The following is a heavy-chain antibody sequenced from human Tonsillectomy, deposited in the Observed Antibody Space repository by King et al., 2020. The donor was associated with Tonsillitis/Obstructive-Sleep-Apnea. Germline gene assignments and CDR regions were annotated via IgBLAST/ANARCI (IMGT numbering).Heavy chain of an antibody. CDR2: INPNSGGT. CDR1: GYTFTGYY. V-gene: IGHV1-2*04. D-gene: IGHD2-8*01. Sequence: VQLVESGAEVKKPGASVKVSCKASGYTFTGYYMHWVRQAPGQGLEWMGWINPNSGGTNYAQKFQDWVTMTRDTSISTAYMELSRLRSDDTAVYYCARGQSDCTNGVCHSYYMDVWGKGTTVTVSS. J-gene: IGHJ6*03. CDR3: ARGQSDCTNGVCHSYYMDV.